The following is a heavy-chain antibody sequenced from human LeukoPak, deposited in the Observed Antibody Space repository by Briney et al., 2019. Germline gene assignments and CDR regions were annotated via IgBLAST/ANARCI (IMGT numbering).Heavy chain of an antibody. J-gene: IGHJ3*02. V-gene: IGHV3-9*01. Sequence: GRSLRLSCAASGFTFDDYAMHWVRQAPGKGLEWISGISWNSGSIGYADAVKGRFTISRDNAKNSLYLQMTSLRAEDTALYYCAKDTDATVTSTLFDIWGQGTMVTVSS. CDR3: AKDTDATVTSTLFDI. CDR1: GFTFDDYA. CDR2: ISWNSGSI. D-gene: IGHD4-4*01.